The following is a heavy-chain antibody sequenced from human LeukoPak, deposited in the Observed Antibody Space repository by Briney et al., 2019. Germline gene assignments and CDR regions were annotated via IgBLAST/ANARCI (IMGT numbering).Heavy chain of an antibody. J-gene: IGHJ6*03. Sequence: GGSLRLSCAASGFTFDDYAMHWVRHAPGKGLEWVSLISWDGGSTYYADSVKGRFTISRDNSKNSLYLQMNSLRAEDTALYYCAKGLRYSSGWYYYYYMDVWGKGTTVTVSS. CDR3: AKGLRYSSGWYYYYYMDV. V-gene: IGHV3-43D*03. D-gene: IGHD6-19*01. CDR2: ISWDGGST. CDR1: GFTFDDYA.